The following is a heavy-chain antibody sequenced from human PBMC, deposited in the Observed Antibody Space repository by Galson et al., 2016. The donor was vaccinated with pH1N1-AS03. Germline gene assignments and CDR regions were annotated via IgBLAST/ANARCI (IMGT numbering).Heavy chain of an antibody. CDR1: DDTFNSHG. CDR2: ISANNGDT. V-gene: IGHV1-18*01. CDR3: ARGPSTTVTTWCLDS. J-gene: IGHJ4*02. Sequence: SVKVSCKASDDTFNSHGISWVRQAPGRGLEWMGWISANNGDTNYAQKFQGRVTLTTDTSTTTAYMELRSLRSDDTAVYYCARGPSTTVTTWCLDSWGQGTPVTVSS. D-gene: IGHD4-17*01.